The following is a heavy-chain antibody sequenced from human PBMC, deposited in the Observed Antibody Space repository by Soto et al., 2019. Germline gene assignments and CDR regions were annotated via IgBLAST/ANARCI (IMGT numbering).Heavy chain of an antibody. D-gene: IGHD3-3*01. CDR2: IYYSGST. J-gene: IGHJ6*02. CDR1: GGSISSYY. Sequence: KSSETLSLTCTVSGGSISSYYWSWIRQPPGKGLEWIGYIYYSGSTNYNPSLKSRVTISVDTSKNQFSLKLSSVTAADTAVYYCARTRFLEWSDYYGMDVWGQGTTVTVSS. V-gene: IGHV4-59*01. CDR3: ARTRFLEWSDYYGMDV.